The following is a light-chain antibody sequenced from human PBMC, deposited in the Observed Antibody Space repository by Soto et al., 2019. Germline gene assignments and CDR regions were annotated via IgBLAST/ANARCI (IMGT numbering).Light chain of an antibody. CDR3: QYYNNWRAT. CDR2: AAS. J-gene: IGKJ4*02. V-gene: IGKV3-15*01. CDR1: QTISNT. Sequence: VMTQSPATLSVSPGDKVSLSCRANQTISNTLAWYQQKPGQAPRLLIYAASTRATGVSARFSGSGSGTEFTLTISSRQSEDFTILYCQYYNNWRATFGGGTKVDNK.